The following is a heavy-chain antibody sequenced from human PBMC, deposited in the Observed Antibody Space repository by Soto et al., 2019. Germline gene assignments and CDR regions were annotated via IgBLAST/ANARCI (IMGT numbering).Heavy chain of an antibody. CDR1: GYTFTNYA. J-gene: IGHJ4*02. CDR2: INTGKGNT. V-gene: IGHV1-3*04. CDR3: ARAGDDCSAAKCYVIDY. D-gene: IGHD2-2*01. Sequence: ASVKISCKASGYTFTNYAMHWVRQAPGQRLEWMGWINTGKGNTKISQKFQDRITITSDTSARTAYMDLSSLRSEDTAMYYCARAGDDCSAAKCYVIDYWGQGTLVTVSS.